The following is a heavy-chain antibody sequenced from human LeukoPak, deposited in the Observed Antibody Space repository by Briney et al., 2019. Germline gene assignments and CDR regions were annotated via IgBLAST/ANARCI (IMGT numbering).Heavy chain of an antibody. CDR2: IRGKANSYAT. J-gene: IGHJ6*03. D-gene: IGHD1-26*01. CDR1: GFTFSAST. CDR3: TRREAYMDI. V-gene: IGHV3-73*01. Sequence: PGGSLRLSCAASGFTFSASTIHWVRQASGKGLEWVGRIRGKANSYATAYAASVKGRFTISRDDSKSTAYLQMNSLKTEDTAVYYGTRREAYMDIWGRGTTVTVSS.